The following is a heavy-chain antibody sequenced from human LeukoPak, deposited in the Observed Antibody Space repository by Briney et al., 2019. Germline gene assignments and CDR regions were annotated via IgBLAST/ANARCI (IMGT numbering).Heavy chain of an antibody. V-gene: IGHV1-46*01. D-gene: IGHD3-22*01. J-gene: IGHJ4*02. CDR2: INPSGGST. Sequence: ASVKVSCKASGYTFTSYYMHWVRQAPGQGLEWMGIINPSGGSTSYAQKFQGRVTMTRDTSTSTDYMELSSLRSEDTAVYYCARYRPGRDYYDSSGYSDYWGQGTLVTVSS. CDR1: GYTFTSYY. CDR3: ARYRPGRDYYDSSGYSDY.